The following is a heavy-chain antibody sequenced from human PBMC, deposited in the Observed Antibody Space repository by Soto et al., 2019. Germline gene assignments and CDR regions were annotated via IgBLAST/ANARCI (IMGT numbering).Heavy chain of an antibody. D-gene: IGHD6-13*01. Sequence: XSVKVSSKASGYTFTCYYMHWVRQAPGQGLEWMGWINPNSGGTNYAQKFQGRVTMTRDTSISTAYMELSRLRSDDTAVYYCARVAAGSSWFDTWGQGTLVTV. V-gene: IGHV1-2*02. CDR3: ARVAAGSSWFDT. J-gene: IGHJ5*02. CDR1: GYTFTCYY. CDR2: INPNSGGT.